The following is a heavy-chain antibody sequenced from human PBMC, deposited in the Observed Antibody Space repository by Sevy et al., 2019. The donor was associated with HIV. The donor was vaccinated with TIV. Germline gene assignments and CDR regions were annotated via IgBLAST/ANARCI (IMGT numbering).Heavy chain of an antibody. CDR2: ISASGAST. J-gene: IGHJ4*02. V-gene: IGHV3-23*01. D-gene: IGHD2-15*01. CDR1: GFTFSSYA. CDR3: AKLSCSDGNCFSIDY. Sequence: GGSLRLSCAASGFTFSSYAMTWVRQAPGKGLEWVSGISASGASTYHADSVKGRFTISRDNSKNTLYLQINSLRAEDTAVYYCAKLSCSDGNCFSIDYWGQGTLVTDSS.